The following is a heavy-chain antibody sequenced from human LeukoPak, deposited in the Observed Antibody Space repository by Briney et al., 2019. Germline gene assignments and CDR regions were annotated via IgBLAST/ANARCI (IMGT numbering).Heavy chain of an antibody. CDR1: GFTFSSYA. D-gene: IGHD3-10*01. J-gene: IGHJ3*02. CDR2: ISGTGGST. V-gene: IGHV3-23*01. Sequence: GGSLRLSCAASGFTFSSYAMTWVRQAPGKGLEWVLGISGTGGSTYYADSVKGRFTISRDNSKNTLYLQMNGLRAEDTAVYYCAKVSGIWFGRNQDTFDIWGQGTMVTVSS. CDR3: AKVSGIWFGRNQDTFDI.